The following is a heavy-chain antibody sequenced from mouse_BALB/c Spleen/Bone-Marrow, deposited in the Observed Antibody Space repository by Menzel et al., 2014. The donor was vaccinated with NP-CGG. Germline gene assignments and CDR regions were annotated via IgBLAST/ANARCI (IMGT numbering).Heavy chain of an antibody. CDR2: IWSGGNR. Sequence: QVQLKDSGPGLVQPSQSLSITCTVSGFSISNYAVHWVRQSPGNGLEWLGVIWSGGNRDYNAAFISRLSISKDNSKSQVFFKMNSLQPNDTAIYYCARNYDFGDYYAMDYWGQGTSVTVSS. V-gene: IGHV2-2*02. CDR3: ARNYDFGDYYAMDY. CDR1: GFSISNYA. J-gene: IGHJ4*01. D-gene: IGHD2-4*01.